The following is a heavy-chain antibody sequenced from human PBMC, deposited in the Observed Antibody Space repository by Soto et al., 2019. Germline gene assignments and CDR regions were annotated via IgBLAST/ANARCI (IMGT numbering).Heavy chain of an antibody. CDR2: ISYDGSNK. CDR1: GFTFSSYA. D-gene: IGHD6-13*01. J-gene: IGHJ6*02. V-gene: IGHV3-30-3*01. Sequence: GGSLRLSCAASGFTFSSYAMHWVRQAPGKGLEWVAVISYDGSNKYYADSVKGRFTISRDNSKNTLYLQMNSLRAEDTAVYYCARVDVSDSSSWYHQVSYYYYYGMDVWGQGTTVTGSS. CDR3: ARVDVSDSSSWYHQVSYYYYYGMDV.